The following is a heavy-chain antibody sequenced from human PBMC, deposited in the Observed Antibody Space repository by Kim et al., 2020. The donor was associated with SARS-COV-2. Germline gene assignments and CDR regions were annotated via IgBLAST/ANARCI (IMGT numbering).Heavy chain of an antibody. CDR2: ISSSSSYI. CDR1: GFTFSSYS. V-gene: IGHV3-21*06. D-gene: IGHD3-22*01. J-gene: IGHJ4*02. Sequence: GGSLRLSCAASGFTFSSYSMNWVRQAPGKGLEWVSSISSSSSYIYYADSVKGRFTISRDNAKNSLYLQMNSLRAEDTAVYYRARDLGYDSSGYYFVPQYYFDYWGQGTLVTVSS. CDR3: ARDLGYDSSGYYFVPQYYFDY.